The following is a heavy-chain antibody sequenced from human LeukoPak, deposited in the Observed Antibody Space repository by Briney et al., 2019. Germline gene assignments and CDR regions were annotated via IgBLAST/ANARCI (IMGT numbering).Heavy chain of an antibody. J-gene: IGHJ5*02. D-gene: IGHD3-22*01. CDR1: GGSFSGYY. CDR2: INHSGST. Sequence: SETLSLTCAVYGGSFSGYYWSWIRQPPGKGLEWIGEINHSGSTNYNPSLKSRVTISVDTSKNQFSLKLSSVTAADTAVYYCARGGGYYYDSSGYYYYHWGQGTLVTVFS. V-gene: IGHV4-34*01. CDR3: ARGGGYYYDSSGYYYYH.